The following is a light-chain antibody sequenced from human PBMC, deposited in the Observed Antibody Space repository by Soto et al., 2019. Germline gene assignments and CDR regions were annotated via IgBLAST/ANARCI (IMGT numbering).Light chain of an antibody. Sequence: EIVLTQSPGTLSLSPGERATLSCRASQSGSSSYLAWYQQKPGQAPRLLIYDASSRATGIPDRFSGSGSGTDFTLTISRLEPEDFAVYYCQQYGSSPRTFGQRTKVEIK. CDR3: QQYGSSPRT. CDR2: DAS. CDR1: QSGSSSY. V-gene: IGKV3-20*01. J-gene: IGKJ1*01.